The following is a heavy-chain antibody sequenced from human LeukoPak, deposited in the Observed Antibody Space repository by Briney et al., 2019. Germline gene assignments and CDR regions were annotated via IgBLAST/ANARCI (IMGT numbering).Heavy chain of an antibody. CDR2: ITGGGGST. CDR1: GFTFSSYA. V-gene: IGHV3-23*01. CDR3: ARNTYLYYYYGMDV. Sequence: GGSLRLSCAASGFTFSSYAMSWVRQAPGKGLEWVSAITGGGGSTYYADSVKGRFTISRDNSKNTLYLQMNSQRAEDTAVYYCARNTYLYYYYGMDVWGRGTTVTVSS. J-gene: IGHJ6*02.